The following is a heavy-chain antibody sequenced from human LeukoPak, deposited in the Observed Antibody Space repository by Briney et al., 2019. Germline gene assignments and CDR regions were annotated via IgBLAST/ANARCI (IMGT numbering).Heavy chain of an antibody. V-gene: IGHV7-4-1*02. CDR2: INTYTGNP. CDR3: ARWDYDSSAYALYYFDY. Sequence: ASVKVSCKASGYTFTSYAMNWVRQAPGQGLEWMGWINTYTGNPTYAQGFTGRFVFSLDTSVSTAYLQISSLKAEDTAVYYCARWDYDSSAYALYYFDYWGQGTLVTVSS. CDR1: GYTFTSYA. J-gene: IGHJ4*02. D-gene: IGHD3-22*01.